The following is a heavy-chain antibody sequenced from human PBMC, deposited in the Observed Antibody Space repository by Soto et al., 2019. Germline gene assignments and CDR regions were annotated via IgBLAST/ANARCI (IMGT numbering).Heavy chain of an antibody. V-gene: IGHV3-30*18. Sequence: GGSLRLSCAASGFTFSSYGMHWVRQAPGKGLEWVAVISYDGSNKYYADSVKGRFTISRDNSKNTLYLQMNSLRAEDTAVYYCAKNWGEQEYYFDYWGQGTLVTVSS. D-gene: IGHD7-27*01. CDR2: ISYDGSNK. CDR1: GFTFSSYG. CDR3: AKNWGEQEYYFDY. J-gene: IGHJ4*02.